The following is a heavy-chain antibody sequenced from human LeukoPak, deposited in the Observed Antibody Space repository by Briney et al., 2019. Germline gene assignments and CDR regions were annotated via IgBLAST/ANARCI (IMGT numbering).Heavy chain of an antibody. CDR1: GYIFTDYY. Sequence: ASVKVSCKASGYIFTDYYMHWVRQAPGQGLEWMGIINPSGGSTSYAQKFQGRVTMTRDTSTSTVYMELSGLRSEDTAVYYCARGLFDYDFWSGYPINNWFDPWGQGTLVTVSS. CDR3: ARGLFDYDFWSGYPINNWFDP. CDR2: INPSGGST. V-gene: IGHV1-46*01. J-gene: IGHJ5*02. D-gene: IGHD3-3*01.